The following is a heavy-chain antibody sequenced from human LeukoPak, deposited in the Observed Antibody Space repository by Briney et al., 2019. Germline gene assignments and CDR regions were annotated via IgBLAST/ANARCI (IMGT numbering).Heavy chain of an antibody. CDR3: ASGEERGY. CDR1: GGTFSSYA. V-gene: IGHV1-69*04. CDR2: IIPILGIA. Sequence: SSVKVSCKASGGTFSSYALSWLRQAAGQGLEQMGSIIPILGIANYAQKFQGSVTITAHKSTSTAHMELSSLRSEDTAVYYCASGEERGYWGQGTLVTVSS. J-gene: IGHJ4*02. D-gene: IGHD4-17*01.